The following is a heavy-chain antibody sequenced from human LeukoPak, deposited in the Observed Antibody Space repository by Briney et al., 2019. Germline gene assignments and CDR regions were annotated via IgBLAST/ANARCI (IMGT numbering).Heavy chain of an antibody. D-gene: IGHD5-18*01. Sequence: GGSLRLSCAASGFTFSGYYMSWMRQAPGKGLEWVSYISKSCETETTFYADSVKGRFAIYRENAKNSLSLQMNSLRAEDTAVYYCARVGYSYGTLDYWGQGTLVTVSS. CDR2: ISKSCETETT. CDR3: ARVGYSYGTLDY. CDR1: GFTFSGYY. V-gene: IGHV3-11*04. J-gene: IGHJ4*02.